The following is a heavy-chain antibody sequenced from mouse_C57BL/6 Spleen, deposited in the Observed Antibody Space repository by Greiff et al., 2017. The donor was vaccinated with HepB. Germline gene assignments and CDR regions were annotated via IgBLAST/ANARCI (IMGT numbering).Heavy chain of an antibody. J-gene: IGHJ4*01. CDR3: ARDREATYDYRYAMDY. CDR2: ISDGGSYT. CDR1: GFTFSSYA. V-gene: IGHV5-4*01. Sequence: VQLKQSGGGLVKPGGSLKLSCAASGFTFSSYAMSWVRQTPEKRLEWVATISDGGSYTYYPDNVKGRFTISRDNAKNNLYLQMSHLKSEDTAMYYCARDREATYDYRYAMDYWGQGTSVTVSS. D-gene: IGHD2-4*01.